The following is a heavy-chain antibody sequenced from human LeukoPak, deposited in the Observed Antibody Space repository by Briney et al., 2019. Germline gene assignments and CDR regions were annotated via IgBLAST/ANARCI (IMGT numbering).Heavy chain of an antibody. CDR1: GGSFSGYY. J-gene: IGHJ6*03. CDR3: ARGSTGVRYYYYYMDV. Sequence: PSETLSLTCAVYGGSFSGYYWSWIRQPPGKGLEWIGEINHSGSTNYNPSLKSRVTISVDTSKNQFSLKLSSVTAADTAVYYCARGSTGVRYYYYYMDVWGKGTTVTVSS. D-gene: IGHD1-1*01. V-gene: IGHV4-34*01. CDR2: INHSGST.